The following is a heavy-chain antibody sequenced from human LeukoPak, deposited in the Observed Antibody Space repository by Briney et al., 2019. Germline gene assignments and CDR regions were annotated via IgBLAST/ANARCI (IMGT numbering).Heavy chain of an antibody. Sequence: QPGGSLRLSCAASGFTFSSYSMKWVRQAPRKGLEWVSAISGSGGSTYYADSVKGRFSISRDNSKNTLYLQMNSLRAEDTAVYYCAKALGPPGNFDYWGQGTLVTVSS. CDR2: ISGSGGST. D-gene: IGHD1-14*01. V-gene: IGHV3-23*01. J-gene: IGHJ4*02. CDR3: AKALGPPGNFDY. CDR1: GFTFSSYS.